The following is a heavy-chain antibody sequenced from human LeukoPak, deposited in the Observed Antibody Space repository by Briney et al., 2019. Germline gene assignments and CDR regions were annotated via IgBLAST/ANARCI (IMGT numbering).Heavy chain of an antibody. J-gene: IGHJ4*02. CDR2: IYYNGKT. CDR1: GGSVTYTNFY. V-gene: IGHV4-39*07. D-gene: IGHD6-19*01. CDR3: ARGYSSGWYGY. Sequence: ETSETLSLTCTVSGGSVTYTNFYWGWIRQPPGKGLQWIGVIYYNGKTYYNPSLKSRVTISVDTSKNQFSLKLSSVTAADTAVYYCARGYSSGWYGYWGQGTLVTVSS.